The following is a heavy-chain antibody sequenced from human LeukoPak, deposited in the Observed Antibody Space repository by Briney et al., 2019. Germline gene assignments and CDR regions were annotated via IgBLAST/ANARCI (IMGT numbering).Heavy chain of an antibody. J-gene: IGHJ4*02. D-gene: IGHD4-17*01. V-gene: IGHV4-59*12. Sequence: SETLSLTCTVSGGSISSYYWSWIRQPPGKGLEWIGYIYYSGSTYYNPSLKSRVTISVDTSKNQFSLKLSSVTAADTAVYYCARVRDGESDYWGQGTLVTVSS. CDR2: IYYSGST. CDR3: ARVRDGESDY. CDR1: GGSISSYY.